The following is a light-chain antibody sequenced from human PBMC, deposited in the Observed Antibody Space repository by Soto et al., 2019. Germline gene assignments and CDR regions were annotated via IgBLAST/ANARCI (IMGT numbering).Light chain of an antibody. J-gene: IGKJ2*01. CDR3: LQYNSHPYT. CDR1: QSLNNW. CDR2: KAS. Sequence: DIQMTQTPSTLSASVGDRVTITCRDSQSLNNWLAWYQQNPGKAPKILIYKASSLQSGVPSRFSGSGSGTEFTLTISTLQPDDFATYYCLQYNSHPYTFGQGTKLEIK. V-gene: IGKV1-5*03.